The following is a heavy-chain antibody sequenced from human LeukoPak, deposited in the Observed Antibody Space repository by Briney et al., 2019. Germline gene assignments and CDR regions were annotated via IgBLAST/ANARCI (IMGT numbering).Heavy chain of an antibody. CDR1: GFIFSAYD. Sequence: SGGSLRLSCAASGFIFSAYDMHWVRQAAGKGLEWVSGIGKGGDTYYSGSVKGRFTISRENAKNSLYLQMNSLRAGDTAVYYCAKLRYPIPFDYWGQGTLVTVSS. CDR2: IGKGGDT. CDR3: AKLRYPIPFDY. D-gene: IGHD3-9*01. J-gene: IGHJ4*02. V-gene: IGHV3-13*04.